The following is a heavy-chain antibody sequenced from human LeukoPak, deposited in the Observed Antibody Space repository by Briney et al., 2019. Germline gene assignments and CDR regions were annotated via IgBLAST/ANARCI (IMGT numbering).Heavy chain of an antibody. CDR1: GFTFSSYG. D-gene: IGHD3-22*01. V-gene: IGHV3-30*03. Sequence: PGGSLRLSCAASGFTFSSYGMHWVRQAPGKGLEWVAVISYDGSNKYYADSVKGRFTISRDNSKNTLYLQMNSLRAEDTALYHCARTTAYDSSGYYRGYFDYWGQGTLVTVSS. CDR3: ARTTAYDSSGYYRGYFDY. CDR2: ISYDGSNK. J-gene: IGHJ4*02.